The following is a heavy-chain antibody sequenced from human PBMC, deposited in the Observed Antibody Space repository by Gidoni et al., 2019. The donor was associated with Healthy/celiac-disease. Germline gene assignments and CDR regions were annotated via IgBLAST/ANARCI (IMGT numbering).Heavy chain of an antibody. J-gene: IGHJ5*02. CDR3: ARVGDVVPRYYDILTLFDP. CDR2: IYYSGST. CDR1: GGSLTSGGYS. D-gene: IGHD3-9*01. V-gene: IGHV4-31*03. Sequence: QVQLQESGPGLVKPSQTLSLTCTVPGGSLTSGGYSWRWIRQHPGKGLEWIGYIYYSGSTYYNPSLKSRVTISVDTSKNQFSLKLSSVTAADTAVYYCARVGDVVPRYYDILTLFDPWGQGTLVTVSS.